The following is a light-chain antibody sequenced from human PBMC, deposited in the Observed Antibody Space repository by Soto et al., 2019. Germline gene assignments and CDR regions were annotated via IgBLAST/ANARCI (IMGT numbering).Light chain of an antibody. Sequence: QSVLTQPPSASGTPGQRVTISCSGGSSNVGNNYGYWYQQLPGTAPRLLIDRSNERPSGVPDRFSGSNSGTSLSLAISGLRSEDEADYYCASWDDTLSGGVFGGGTKVTVL. CDR2: RSN. J-gene: IGLJ3*02. V-gene: IGLV1-47*01. CDR1: SSNVGNNY. CDR3: ASWDDTLSGGV.